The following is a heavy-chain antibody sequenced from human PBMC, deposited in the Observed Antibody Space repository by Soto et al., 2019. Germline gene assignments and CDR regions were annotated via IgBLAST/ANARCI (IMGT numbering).Heavy chain of an antibody. J-gene: IGHJ4*02. CDR1: GFLLSTSGVG. Sequence: QITLKESGPTLVKPTQTLTLTCTFSGFLLSTSGVGVGWIRQPTGKALECLALFYWDDDERYSPSLKSRLTITKDTSKNQVVLTMTYMDPVDTGTYFCAHTSRKVRGFDYWGQGTLVTVSS. CDR2: FYWDDDE. V-gene: IGHV2-5*02. D-gene: IGHD3-10*01. CDR3: AHTSRKVRGFDY.